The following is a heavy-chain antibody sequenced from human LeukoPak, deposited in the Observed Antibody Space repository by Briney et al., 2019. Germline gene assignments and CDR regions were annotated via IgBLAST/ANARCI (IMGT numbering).Heavy chain of an antibody. D-gene: IGHD3-22*01. J-gene: IGHJ4*02. CDR3: ARETYYSDGTGAFDH. CDR1: GLTFSSHW. CDR2: ITNNGSST. V-gene: IGHV3-74*01. Sequence: GGSLRLSCAASGLTFSSHWMHWVRQAPGKGLVWVSRITNNGSSTTYADSVKGRFTISRDNSKNTLYLHMYTLRAEDTAMYYCARETYYSDGTGAFDHWGQGTLVTVSS.